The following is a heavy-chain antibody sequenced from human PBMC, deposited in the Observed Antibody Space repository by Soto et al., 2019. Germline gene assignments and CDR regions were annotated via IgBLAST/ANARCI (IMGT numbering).Heavy chain of an antibody. J-gene: IGHJ4*02. CDR1: GGSIDSGAFS. V-gene: IGHV4-30-2*01. CDR3: ARIHWAQSSLDY. D-gene: IGHD6-19*01. Sequence: SETLSLTCAVSGGSIDSGAFSLSWIRQPPGKGLEWIGYVTHSGTAYSIPSLNGRLTLSVDSSQTQFSLKLTSVTAADSTFYYCARIHWAQSSLDYWGRGILVTVPQ. CDR2: VTHSGTA.